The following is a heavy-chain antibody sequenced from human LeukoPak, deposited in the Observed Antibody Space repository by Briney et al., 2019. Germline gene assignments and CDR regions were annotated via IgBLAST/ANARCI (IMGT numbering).Heavy chain of an antibody. D-gene: IGHD3-22*01. CDR1: GYTFTSYY. J-gene: IGHJ4*02. CDR3: ARGSINYNSGGYYDNPPLDY. V-gene: IGHV1-46*01. Sequence: ASVKVSCKASGYTFTSYYMSWVRQAPGQGPEWMGMINPNGGSTNYAQKFQGRVTVTRDTSTSTVYMELSSLRSEDTAVYYCARGSINYNSGGYYDNPPLDYWGQGTLVTVSS. CDR2: INPNGGST.